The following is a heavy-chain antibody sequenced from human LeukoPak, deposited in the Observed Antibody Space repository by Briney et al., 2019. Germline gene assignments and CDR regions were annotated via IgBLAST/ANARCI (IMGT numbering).Heavy chain of an antibody. D-gene: IGHD6-13*01. CDR1: GFTFSSYD. Sequence: GGSLRLSCAASGFTFSSYDMHWVRQAPDKGLEWVAVISYDGSNEYYADSVKGRFTISRDNSKNTLYLQMNSLRAEDTAVYYCAKATYSSSWNLYFDYWGQGTLVTVSS. J-gene: IGHJ4*02. V-gene: IGHV3-30*18. CDR3: AKATYSSSWNLYFDY. CDR2: ISYDGSNE.